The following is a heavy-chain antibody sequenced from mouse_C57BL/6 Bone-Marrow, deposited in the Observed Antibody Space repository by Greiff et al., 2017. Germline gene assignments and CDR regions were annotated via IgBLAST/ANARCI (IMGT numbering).Heavy chain of an antibody. D-gene: IGHD2-3*01. CDR1: GFNIKDDY. CDR3: TTWLLRYFDV. CDR2: IDPENGDT. Sequence: EVQLQQPGAELVMPGASVKLSCTASGFNIKDDYMHWVKQRPEQGLEWIGWIDPENGDTEYASKFQGKATITADTSSNTAYLQLSSLTSEDTAVYYCTTWLLRYFDVWGTGTTVTVSS. J-gene: IGHJ1*03. V-gene: IGHV14-4*01.